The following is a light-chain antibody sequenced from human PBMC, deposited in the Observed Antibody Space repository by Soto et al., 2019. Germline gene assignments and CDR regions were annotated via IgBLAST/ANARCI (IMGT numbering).Light chain of an antibody. CDR2: VAS. J-gene: IGKJ1*01. Sequence: DIQMTQSPSAMSASVGDRVTITCRASQDISNHVAWFQQKPGKVPKRLIYVASSLQSGVPSRFSGSGSGTAFTLTISSLQPEDFATYYCLQHNSYPRTFGQGTKVEIK. CDR3: LQHNSYPRT. V-gene: IGKV1-17*03. CDR1: QDISNH.